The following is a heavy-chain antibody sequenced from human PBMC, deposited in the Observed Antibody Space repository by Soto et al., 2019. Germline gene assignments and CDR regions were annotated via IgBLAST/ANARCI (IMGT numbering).Heavy chain of an antibody. V-gene: IGHV1-18*01. CDR3: ARSSGTYPPSRYYYGLDV. Sequence: ASVKVSCKASGYTFTSYGFSWVRQAPGQGLEWMGWISAYNGDTNYPQKFQARVTMTTDTSTSTAYLDLRSLRSDDTAVYYCARSSGTYPPSRYYYGLDVWGQGTAVTVSS. CDR2: ISAYNGDT. J-gene: IGHJ6*02. D-gene: IGHD1-26*01. CDR1: GYTFTSYG.